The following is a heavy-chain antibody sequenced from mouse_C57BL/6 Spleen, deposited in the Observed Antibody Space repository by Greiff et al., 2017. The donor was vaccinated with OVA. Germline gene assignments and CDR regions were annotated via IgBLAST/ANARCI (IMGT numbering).Heavy chain of an antibody. V-gene: IGHV7-3*01. J-gene: IGHJ4*01. D-gene: IGHD1-1*01. Sequence: EVKVVESGGGLVQPGGSLSLSCAASGFTFTDYYMSWVRQPPGKALEWLGFIRNKANGYTTEYSASVKGRFTISRDNSQSILYLQMNALRAEDSSTYYCARYDYGSSRRGAMDYWGQGTSVTVSS. CDR3: ARYDYGSSRRGAMDY. CDR2: IRNKANGYTT. CDR1: GFTFTDYY.